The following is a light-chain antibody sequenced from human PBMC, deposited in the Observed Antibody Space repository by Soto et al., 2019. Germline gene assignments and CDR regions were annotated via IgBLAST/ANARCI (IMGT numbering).Light chain of an antibody. Sequence: QSVLTQPPSASGTPGQTVTISSSGSSSNIGTNYVSWYQQLPGTAPRLLIYGNNQRPSGVPDRFSGSRSGTSASLAISGLRFEDDADYYSASWDDSLSGVVFGGGTKLTVL. CDR2: GNN. J-gene: IGLJ3*02. CDR3: ASWDDSLSGVV. V-gene: IGLV1-47*01. CDR1: SSNIGTNY.